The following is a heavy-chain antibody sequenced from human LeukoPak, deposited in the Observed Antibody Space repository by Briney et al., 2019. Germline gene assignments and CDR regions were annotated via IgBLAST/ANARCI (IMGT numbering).Heavy chain of an antibody. Sequence: GGSLRLSCSASGFTFSSYAMHWVRQAPGKGLEYVSTISSNGGSTYYADSVKGRFTISRDNSKNTLYLQMSSLRVEDTAVYYYAKGLAAAGTNYWGQGTLVTVSS. J-gene: IGHJ4*02. CDR3: AKGLAAAGTNY. CDR2: ISSNGGST. D-gene: IGHD6-13*01. CDR1: GFTFSSYA. V-gene: IGHV3-64D*09.